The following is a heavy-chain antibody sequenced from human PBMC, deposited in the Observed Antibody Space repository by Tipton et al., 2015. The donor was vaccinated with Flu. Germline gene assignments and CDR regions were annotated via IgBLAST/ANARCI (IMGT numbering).Heavy chain of an antibody. CDR2: VYSSGTT. J-gene: IGHJ5*01. CDR1: GGSLSSFY. D-gene: IGHD3-10*01. V-gene: IGHV4-4*07. Sequence: TLSLTCTVSGGSLSSFYWTWIRPSAGKGLEWIGRVYSSGTTNFNPSLTSRLTMSLDASKNQFSLTLNSVTAADTAVYYCARGSGSGTFVIFDFWGQGTLVTVSS. CDR3: ARGSGSGTFVIFDF.